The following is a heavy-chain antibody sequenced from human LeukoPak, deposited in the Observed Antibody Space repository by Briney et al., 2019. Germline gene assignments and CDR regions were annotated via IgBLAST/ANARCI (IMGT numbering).Heavy chain of an antibody. CDR1: GFTVSSNY. J-gene: IGHJ5*02. CDR3: ARDYFDP. V-gene: IGHV3-53*01. CDR2: IHNSGNT. Sequence: GGSLRLSCAASGFTVSSNYMSWVRQAPGKGLEWVSVIHNSGNTYYADSVKGRFTISRDNSKNTLYLQMNSLRAEDTAVYYCARDYFDPWGQGTLVTVSS.